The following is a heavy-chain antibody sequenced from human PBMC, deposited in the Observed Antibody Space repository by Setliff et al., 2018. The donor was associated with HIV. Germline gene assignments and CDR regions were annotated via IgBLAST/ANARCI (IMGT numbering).Heavy chain of an antibody. J-gene: IGHJ6*02. CDR1: GYTFTTSG. V-gene: IGHV1-18*01. CDR3: ARLGSGWSDSYYYAMDI. D-gene: IGHD6-19*01. CDR2: ISPNFGHT. Sequence: GASVKVSCKASGYTFTTSGISWVRQAPGHGLEWMGWISPNFGHTNYAQNFLGRVTMTIDTSTSRAYMELRSLGSDDTAMYSCARLGSGWSDSYYYAMDIWGQGTTVTVSS.